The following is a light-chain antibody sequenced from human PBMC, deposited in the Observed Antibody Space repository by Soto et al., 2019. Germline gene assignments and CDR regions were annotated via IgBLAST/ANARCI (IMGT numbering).Light chain of an antibody. CDR2: RDV. V-gene: IGLV1-47*01. Sequence: QSVLTQPPSASGPPGQWVTISCSGSSSNIGSHSVYWYQQLPGMAPKLLFYRDVNRPSWVPDRMSASKSGTSASLAISGLRYGDEAIYYCATRDDTLSGSVVFGGGTKLTVL. J-gene: IGLJ2*01. CDR3: ATRDDTLSGSVV. CDR1: SSNIGSHS.